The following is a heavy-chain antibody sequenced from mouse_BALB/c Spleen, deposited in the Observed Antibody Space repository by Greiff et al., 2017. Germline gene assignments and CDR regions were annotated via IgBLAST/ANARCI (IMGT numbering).Heavy chain of an antibody. CDR3: ARGGYYVDYYAMDY. CDR2: ISSGSSTI. D-gene: IGHD2-3*01. CDR1: GFTFSSFG. J-gene: IGHJ4*01. V-gene: IGHV5-17*02. Sequence: EVMLVESGGGLVQPGGSRKLSCAASGFTFSSFGMHWVRQAPEKGLEWVAYISSGSSTIYYADTVKGRFTISRDNPKNTLFLQMTSLRSEDTAMYYCARGGYYVDYYAMDYWGQGTSVTVSS.